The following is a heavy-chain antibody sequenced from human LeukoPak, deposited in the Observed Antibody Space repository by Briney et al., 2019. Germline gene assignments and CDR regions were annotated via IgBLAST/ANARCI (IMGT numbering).Heavy chain of an antibody. Sequence: PSETLSLTCAVYGGSFSGYYWSWIRQPPGKGLEWIGEINHSGSTNYNPSLKSRVTISVDTSKNQFSLKLSSVTAEDTAVYYCARESAAGHFDYWGQGTLVTVSS. CDR2: INHSGST. CDR1: GGSFSGYY. D-gene: IGHD3-10*01. J-gene: IGHJ4*02. V-gene: IGHV4-34*01. CDR3: ARESAAGHFDY.